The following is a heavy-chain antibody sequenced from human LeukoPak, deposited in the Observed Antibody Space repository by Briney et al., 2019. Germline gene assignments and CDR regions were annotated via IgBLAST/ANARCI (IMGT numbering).Heavy chain of an antibody. D-gene: IGHD3-22*01. Sequence: PSETLSLTCTVSGGSISSSSYYWGWIRQPPGKGLEWIGSIYYSGSTYYNPSLKSRVTISVDTSKNQFSLKLSSVTAADTAVYYCARLRDYYDSSGYYYSPRPLGYYYYMDVWGKGTTVTVSS. CDR1: GGSISSSSYY. CDR2: IYYSGST. V-gene: IGHV4-39*07. CDR3: ARLRDYYDSSGYYYSPRPLGYYYYMDV. J-gene: IGHJ6*03.